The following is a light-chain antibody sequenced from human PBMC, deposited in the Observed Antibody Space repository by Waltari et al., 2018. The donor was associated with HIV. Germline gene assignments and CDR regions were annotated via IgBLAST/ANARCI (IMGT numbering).Light chain of an antibody. J-gene: IGKJ1*01. Sequence: QMTQSPSTLSASVGDRVTITCRASESISSWLAWYQQKPGKAPKLLIYKASSLESGVPLRFSGSGSGTEFTLTVNSLQPDDFATYYCQQYNIYSWTFGQGTKVEIK. V-gene: IGKV1-5*03. CDR2: KAS. CDR3: QQYNIYSWT. CDR1: ESISSW.